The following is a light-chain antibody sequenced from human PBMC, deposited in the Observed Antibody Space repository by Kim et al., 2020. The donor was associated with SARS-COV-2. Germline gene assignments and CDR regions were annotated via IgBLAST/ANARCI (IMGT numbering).Light chain of an antibody. CDR2: GAS. J-gene: IGKJ2*01. V-gene: IGKV3-15*01. CDR3: QQYNNWPYT. CDR1: QSVSSN. Sequence: SVSPEDSATLSCRASQSVSSNLAWYQKKPGQDPRLLIYGASTRATGIPARFSGSGSGTEFTLTISSLQSEDFAVYYCQQYNNWPYTFGEGTKLEI.